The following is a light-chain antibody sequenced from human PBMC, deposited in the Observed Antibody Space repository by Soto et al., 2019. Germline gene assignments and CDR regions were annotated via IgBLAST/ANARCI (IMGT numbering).Light chain of an antibody. Sequence: SVLTQPPSVSAAPGQKVTISCSGSSSHIGNNSVSWYQQLPGTAPKLLIYDNNKRPSGIPDRFSGSKSGTSATLGITGLQTGDEADYHCGTWDNSLSAGVFGGGTKVTVL. V-gene: IGLV1-51*01. CDR3: GTWDNSLSAGV. J-gene: IGLJ2*01. CDR1: SSHIGNNS. CDR2: DNN.